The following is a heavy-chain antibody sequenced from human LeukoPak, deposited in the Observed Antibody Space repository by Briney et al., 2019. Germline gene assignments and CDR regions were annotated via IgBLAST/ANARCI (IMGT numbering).Heavy chain of an antibody. CDR3: ASSGVLVVPAAIQPYNWFDP. D-gene: IGHD2-2*01. CDR1: GGTFSSYA. V-gene: IGHV1-69*01. J-gene: IGHJ5*02. CDR2: IIPIFGTA. Sequence: SVKVSYKASGGTFSSYAISWVRQAPGQGLEWMGGIIPIFGTANYAQKFQGRVTITADGSTSTAYMELSSLRSEDTAVYYCASSGVLVVPAAIQPYNWFDPWGQGTLVTVSS.